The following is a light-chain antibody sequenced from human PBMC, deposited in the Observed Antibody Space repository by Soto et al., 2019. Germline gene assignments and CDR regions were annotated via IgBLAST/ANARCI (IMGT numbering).Light chain of an antibody. V-gene: IGLV2-14*01. CDR1: SSDVGGYNY. Sequence: QSLLTQPASVSGSPGQSITISCTGTSSDVGGYNYVSWYQQHPGKAPKLMIYDVSNRPSGVSNRFSGSKSGNTASLTISGLQAEDEADYYCSSYTSSSTGVFRTGSKVTVL. CDR2: DVS. J-gene: IGLJ1*01. CDR3: SSYTSSSTGV.